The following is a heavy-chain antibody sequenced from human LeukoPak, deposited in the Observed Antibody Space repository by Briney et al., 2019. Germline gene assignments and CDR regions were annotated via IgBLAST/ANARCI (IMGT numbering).Heavy chain of an antibody. Sequence: SETLSLTCTVSGGSISSGSYYWSWIRQPAGKGLEWIGRIYTSGSTNYNPSLKSRVTISVDTSKNQFSLKLSSVTAADAAVYYCARGYERDYYYMDVWGKGTMVTVSS. CDR3: ARGYERDYYYMDV. D-gene: IGHD1-1*01. V-gene: IGHV4-61*02. CDR2: IYTSGST. J-gene: IGHJ6*03. CDR1: GGSISSGSYY.